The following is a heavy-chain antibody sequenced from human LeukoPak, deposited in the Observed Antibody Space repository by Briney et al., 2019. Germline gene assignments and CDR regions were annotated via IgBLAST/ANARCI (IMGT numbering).Heavy chain of an antibody. Sequence: SGPTLVNPTQTLTLTCTFSGFSLSTSGVGVGWIRQPPGKALEWLALIYWDDDKRYSPSLKSRLTITKDTSKNQVVLTMTNMDPVDTATYYCAHRQSGGFVYWYSDAFDIWGQGTMVTVSS. V-gene: IGHV2-5*02. J-gene: IGHJ3*02. CDR3: AHRQSGGFVYWYSDAFDI. CDR1: GFSLSTSGVG. CDR2: IYWDDDK. D-gene: IGHD2-15*01.